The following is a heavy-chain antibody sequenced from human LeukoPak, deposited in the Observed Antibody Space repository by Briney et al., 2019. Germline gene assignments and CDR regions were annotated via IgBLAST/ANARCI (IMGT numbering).Heavy chain of an antibody. CDR2: IYYSGST. V-gene: IGHV4-30-4*01. CDR3: ASLDDSSGQSFTH. J-gene: IGHJ4*02. Sequence: PSETLSLTCTVSGGSISSGDYYWSWIRQPPGKGLEWIGYIYYSGSTYYNPSLKSRVTISVDTSKNQFSLKLTSVTAADTAVYSCASLDDSSGQSFTHRGQGTLVTVSS. D-gene: IGHD3-22*01. CDR1: GGSISSGDYY.